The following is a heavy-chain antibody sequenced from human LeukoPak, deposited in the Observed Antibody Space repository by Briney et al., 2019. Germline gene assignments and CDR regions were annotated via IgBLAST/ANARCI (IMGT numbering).Heavy chain of an antibody. D-gene: IGHD2-8*01. CDR2: ISGDGGST. J-gene: IGHJ4*02. V-gene: IGHV3-43*02. CDR3: AKEEYSHTTNYFDN. Sequence: GGSLRLSCAASGFIFDDYAMHWVRQAPGKGLEWVSLISGDGGSTFYADSVRGRFTISRDNSKNSLSLQMNSLTTVDTALYYCAKEEYSHTTNYFDNWGQGILVTVSS. CDR1: GFIFDDYA.